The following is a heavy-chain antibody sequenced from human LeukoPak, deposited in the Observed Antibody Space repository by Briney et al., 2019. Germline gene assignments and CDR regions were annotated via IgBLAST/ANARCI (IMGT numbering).Heavy chain of an antibody. V-gene: IGHV4-38-2*02. CDR3: ARDSSGWYYFDY. Sequence: SETLSLTRAVSGYSISSGYYWGWIRQPPGKGLEWIGSIYHSGSTYYNPSLKSRVTISVDTSKNQFSLKLSSVTAADTAVYYCARDSSGWYYFDYWGQGTLVTVSS. CDR1: GYSISSGYY. D-gene: IGHD6-19*01. J-gene: IGHJ4*02. CDR2: IYHSGST.